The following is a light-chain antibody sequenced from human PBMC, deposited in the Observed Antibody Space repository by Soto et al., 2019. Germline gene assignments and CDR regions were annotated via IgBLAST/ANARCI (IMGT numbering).Light chain of an antibody. Sequence: QLVLTQSPSASASLGASVKLTCTLSSGHSSNAIAWHQQQPEKGPRFLMKLNSDGSHSNGDGIPDRFSGSRSGAERYLTISSLQSEDEAHYYCQTWDTASYVFGTGTKGTVL. CDR2: LNSDGSH. J-gene: IGLJ1*01. CDR1: SGHSSNA. V-gene: IGLV4-69*01. CDR3: QTWDTASYV.